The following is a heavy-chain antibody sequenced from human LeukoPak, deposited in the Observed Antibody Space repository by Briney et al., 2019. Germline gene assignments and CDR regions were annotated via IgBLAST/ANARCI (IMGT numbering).Heavy chain of an antibody. V-gene: IGHV3-23*01. CDR2: ISGSGGST. CDR1: GFTFSSYA. D-gene: IGHD3-16*02. CDR3: AKDLNYDYVWGSYRLDY. J-gene: IGHJ4*02. Sequence: GGSLRLSCAASGFTFSSYAMSWVRQAPGKGLEWVSAISGSGGSTYYADSVKGRFTISRDNSKNTLYLQMNSLRAEDTAVYYCAKDLNYDYVWGSYRLDYWGQGTLVTVSS.